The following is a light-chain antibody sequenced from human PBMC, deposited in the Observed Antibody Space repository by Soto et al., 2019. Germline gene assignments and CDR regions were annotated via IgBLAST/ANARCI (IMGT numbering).Light chain of an antibody. CDR3: QQSYTTPRT. CDR2: AAS. CDR1: QSIGSY. Sequence: DIHMTQSPSSLSASVGDRVTITCRASQSIGSYLNWYQHKPGKAPKLLIYAASTLQSGVPSRFSGSGSGTDFTRTISSLQPEDFATYYCQQSYTTPRTFGQGTKVDIK. J-gene: IGKJ1*01. V-gene: IGKV1-39*01.